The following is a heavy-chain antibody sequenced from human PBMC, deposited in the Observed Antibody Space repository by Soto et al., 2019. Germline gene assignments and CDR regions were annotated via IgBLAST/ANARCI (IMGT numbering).Heavy chain of an antibody. J-gene: IGHJ4*02. CDR3: ARSNPNCSGGSCYLDY. D-gene: IGHD2-15*01. CDR1: GYTFTSYA. V-gene: IGHV1-3*01. Sequence: VASVKVSCKASGYTFTSYAMHWVRQAPGQRLEWMGWINAGNGNTKYSQKFQGRVTITRDTSASTAYMELSSLRSEDTAVYYCARSNPNCSGGSCYLDYWGQGTLVTVSS. CDR2: INAGNGNT.